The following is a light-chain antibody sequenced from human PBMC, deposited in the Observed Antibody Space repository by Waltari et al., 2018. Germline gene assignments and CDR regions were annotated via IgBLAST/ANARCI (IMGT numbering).Light chain of an antibody. V-gene: IGLV3-1*01. Sequence: SYELTQSPSLSVSPGQTASITCSGDQLGNKYISWYQQKPGQSPVLLIFQDNMRPSGIPERFSGSNSGNTATLTISGTQAVDEAYYYCQAWDSNRYVIFGGETKLTVL. CDR2: QDN. CDR1: QLGNKY. J-gene: IGLJ2*01. CDR3: QAWDSNRYVI.